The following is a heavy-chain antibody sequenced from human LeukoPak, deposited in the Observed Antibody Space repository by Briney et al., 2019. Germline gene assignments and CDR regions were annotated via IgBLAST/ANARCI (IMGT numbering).Heavy chain of an antibody. CDR3: ARVVVHSWFDP. V-gene: IGHV3-11*01. CDR1: GFTFSDYY. Sequence: GGSLRLSCAASGFTFSDYYMSWIRQAPGKGLEWVSYISSSGSTIHYADSVKGRFTISRDNAKNSLYLQMNSLRAEDTAVYYCARVVVHSWFDPWGQGTLVTVSS. D-gene: IGHD3-22*01. J-gene: IGHJ5*02. CDR2: ISSSGSTI.